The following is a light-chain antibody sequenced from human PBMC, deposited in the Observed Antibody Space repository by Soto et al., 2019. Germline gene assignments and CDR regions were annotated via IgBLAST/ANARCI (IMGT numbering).Light chain of an antibody. CDR3: ASWDDSLSGVL. Sequence: QSVLTQPPSASGTPGQRVTISCSGSSSNIGTNYVFWYQQLPETAPRLLIYKNEERPSGVPDRFSGSKSGTSASLAISGLRSEDEADYYCASWDDSLSGVLFGGGTKLTVL. CDR1: SSNIGTNY. V-gene: IGLV1-47*01. CDR2: KNE. J-gene: IGLJ2*01.